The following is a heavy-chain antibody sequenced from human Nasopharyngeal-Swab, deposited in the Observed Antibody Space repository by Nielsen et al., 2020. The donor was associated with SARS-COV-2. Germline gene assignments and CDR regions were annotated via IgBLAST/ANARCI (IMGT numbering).Heavy chain of an antibody. CDR3: AREARLYQLPRPNNWFDP. J-gene: IGHJ5*02. D-gene: IGHD2-2*01. CDR1: GFTFSNYW. Sequence: GGSLRLSCAASGFTFSNYWMCWVRQAPGKGLEWVANIKQDGSEKYYVDSVKGRFTISRDNAKNSLYLQMSSLRAEDTALYYCAREARLYQLPRPNNWFDPWGQGTLVTVSS. CDR2: IKQDGSEK. V-gene: IGHV3-7*03.